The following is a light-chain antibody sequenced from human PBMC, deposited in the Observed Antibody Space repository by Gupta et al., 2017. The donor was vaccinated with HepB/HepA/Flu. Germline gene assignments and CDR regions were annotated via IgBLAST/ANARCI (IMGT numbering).Light chain of an antibody. V-gene: IGKV3-20*01. J-gene: IGKJ3*01. CDR2: GTS. CDR1: QSITSNY. Sequence: EIVLTQSPGTLSLSPGERATLSCRASQSITSNYLAWYQQKPGQAPRLLIYGTSSRAAGIPDRFSGSGSGTDFTLTISRLEPEDFAVYYCQQDDNTPFTFGHGTKVDIK. CDR3: QQDDNTPFT.